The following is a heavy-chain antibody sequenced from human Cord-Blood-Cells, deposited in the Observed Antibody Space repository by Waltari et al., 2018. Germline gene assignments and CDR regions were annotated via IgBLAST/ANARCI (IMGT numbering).Heavy chain of an antibody. J-gene: IGHJ4*02. D-gene: IGHD2-2*01. CDR1: GFTFSSYS. Sequence: EVQLVESGGGLVQPGGSLRLSCVASGFTFSSYSMNWVRQAPGKGLEWVSYISSSSSTIYYADSVKGRLTISRDNAKNSLYLQMNSLRDEDTAVYYCARDRVGYCSSTSCYEGDSYFDYWGQGTLVTVSS. CDR2: ISSSSSTI. CDR3: ARDRVGYCSSTSCYEGDSYFDY. V-gene: IGHV3-48*02.